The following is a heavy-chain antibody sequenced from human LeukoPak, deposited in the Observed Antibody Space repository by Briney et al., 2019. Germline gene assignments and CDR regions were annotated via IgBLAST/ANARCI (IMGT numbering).Heavy chain of an antibody. J-gene: IGHJ3*02. CDR1: GGSISSGGYY. CDR2: IYHSGST. CDR3: ARGGGNLAAFDI. Sequence: PSETLSLTCTVSGGSISSGGYYWSWIRQPPGKGLEWIGYIYHSGSTYYNPSLKSRVTISVDRSKNQFSLKLSSVTAADTAVYYCARGGGNLAAFDIWGQGTMVTVSS. V-gene: IGHV4-30-2*01.